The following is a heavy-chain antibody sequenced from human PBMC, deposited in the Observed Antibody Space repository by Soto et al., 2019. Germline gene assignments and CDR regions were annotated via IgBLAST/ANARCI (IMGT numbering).Heavy chain of an antibody. V-gene: IGHV3-23*01. D-gene: IGHD6-19*01. CDR3: ARKKQWLAFDL. J-gene: IGHJ2*01. Sequence: EVQLLESGGGLVQPGGSLRLSCAASGFAFSNYAVSWVRQAPGKGLEWVSAISHTAGTTYYADSVKGRFTISRDNSKNTLYLQMNNLRPDDTAVDYCARKKQWLAFDLWGRGNLVTVSS. CDR2: ISHTAGTT. CDR1: GFAFSNYA.